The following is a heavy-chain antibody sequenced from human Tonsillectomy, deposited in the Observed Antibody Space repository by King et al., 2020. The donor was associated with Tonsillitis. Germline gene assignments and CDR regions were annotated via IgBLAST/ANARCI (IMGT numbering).Heavy chain of an antibody. CDR1: GYSFTSYW. J-gene: IGHJ6*02. V-gene: IGHV5-51*01. D-gene: IGHD6-13*01. CDR3: ARQGTIAAAGTYYYGMDV. Sequence: VQLVESGAEVKKPGESLKIFCKGSGYSFTSYWNGWVRQMPGKALEWMGIIYPGDSDTRYSPSFQRQVTIPADKSISTAYLQWSSLKASDTAMYYCARQGTIAAAGTYYYGMDVWGQGTTVTVSS. CDR2: IYPGDSDT.